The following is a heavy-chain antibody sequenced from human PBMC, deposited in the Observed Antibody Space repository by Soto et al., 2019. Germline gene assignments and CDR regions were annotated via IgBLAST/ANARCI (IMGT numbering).Heavy chain of an antibody. CDR2: SSGSCYKT. CDR1: GVSFRSDG. Sequence: VVSLILSCLASGVSFRSDGISWFRQAPVKGLEWIASSSGSCYKTYYADSVKVRFTYSRDNSKKTLYLQMNSLRVEDTAVYYCAKQWPQTREFESWGPGNLVHVSS. D-gene: IGHD6-19*01. V-gene: IGHV3-23*01. CDR3: AKQWPQTREFES. J-gene: IGHJ4*02.